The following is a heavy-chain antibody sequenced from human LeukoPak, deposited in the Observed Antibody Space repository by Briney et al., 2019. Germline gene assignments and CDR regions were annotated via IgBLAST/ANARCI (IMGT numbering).Heavy chain of an antibody. CDR2: ISYDGTTE. J-gene: IGHJ6*02. Sequence: PGGSLRLSCAASGFTFSSYSMNWVRQAPGKGLEWVAVISYDGTTEYYADSVKGRFTISRDNSKNTLYLQMNSLRIEDTAVYYSVKDRLGELSLQRGYGMDVWGQGTTVIVSS. D-gene: IGHD3-16*02. CDR1: GFTFSSYS. V-gene: IGHV3-30*18. CDR3: VKDRLGELSLQRGYGMDV.